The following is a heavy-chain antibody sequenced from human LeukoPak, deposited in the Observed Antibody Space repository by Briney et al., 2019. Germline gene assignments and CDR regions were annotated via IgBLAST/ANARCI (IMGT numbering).Heavy chain of an antibody. D-gene: IGHD3-10*01. V-gene: IGHV3-73*01. J-gene: IGHJ4*02. CDR2: IRSKANGYAT. Sequence: PGGSLRLSCAASGFTFSGSAMHWVRQASGKGLEWVGRIRSKANGYATAYAASVKGRFTISRDDSKNTAYLQMNSLKTEDTAVYYCTREYYYGSGSYPRTNDYWGQGTLVTVSS. CDR3: TREYYYGSGSYPRTNDY. CDR1: GFTFSGSA.